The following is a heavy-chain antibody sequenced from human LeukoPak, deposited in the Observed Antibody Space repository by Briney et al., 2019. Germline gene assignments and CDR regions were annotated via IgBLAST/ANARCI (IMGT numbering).Heavy chain of an antibody. CDR1: GYSFTSYW. V-gene: IGHV5-51*01. J-gene: IGHJ5*02. CDR3: ARGYCSGGSCIAFDP. D-gene: IGHD2-15*01. Sequence: GESLKISCKGSGYSFTSYWIGWVRQMPGKGLEWMGIIYPGDSDTRYSPSFQGQVTISADKSISTAYLQWSSLKASDTAMYYCARGYCSGGSCIAFDPWGQGPLVTVSS. CDR2: IYPGDSDT.